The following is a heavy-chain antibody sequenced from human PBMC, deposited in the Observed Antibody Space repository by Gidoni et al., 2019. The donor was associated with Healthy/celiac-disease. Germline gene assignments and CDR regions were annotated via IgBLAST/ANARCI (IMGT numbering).Heavy chain of an antibody. CDR3: ARYGYYGSGSYYYGMDV. CDR2: IYYSGRN. V-gene: IGHV4-39*07. D-gene: IGHD3-10*01. Sequence: QLQLQESGPGLVKPSETLSLTCTVSGGSISSSSYYWGWIRQPPGKGLEWIGSIYYSGRNYYKPSIKSRVTISVDTSKNQFSLKLSSVTAADTAVYYCARYGYYGSGSYYYGMDVWGQGTTVTVSS. J-gene: IGHJ6*02. CDR1: GGSISSSSYY.